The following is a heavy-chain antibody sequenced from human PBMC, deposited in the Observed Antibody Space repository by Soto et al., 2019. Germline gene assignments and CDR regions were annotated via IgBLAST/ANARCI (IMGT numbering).Heavy chain of an antibody. CDR2: INHSGST. CDR1: GGSFSGYY. CDR3: ARRVVAATLSFDY. V-gene: IGHV4-34*01. Sequence: QVQLQQWGAGLLKPSETLSLTCAVYGGSFSGYYWSWIRQPPGKGLEWIGEINHSGSTHYNPSLKSRVTIPVDTAKNQFSLKLSSVTAADTAVYYCARRVVAATLSFDYWGQGTLVTVSS. J-gene: IGHJ4*02. D-gene: IGHD2-15*01.